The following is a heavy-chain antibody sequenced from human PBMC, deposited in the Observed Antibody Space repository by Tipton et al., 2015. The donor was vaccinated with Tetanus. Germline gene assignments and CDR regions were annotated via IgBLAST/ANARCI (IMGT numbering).Heavy chain of an antibody. CDR1: GFTFEDNA. CDR2: CSWSSGDI. Sequence: SLRLSCAASGFTFEDNAMHWVRQVPGNGPERAAGLERVAGCSWSSGDIAYADSVKGRFTISRDNAKNALYLQMNNLKTEDTALYYCVKGRSSQILYAFDIWGQGTTVTVSS. J-gene: IGHJ3*02. V-gene: IGHV3-9*01. D-gene: IGHD1-26*01. CDR3: VKGRSSQILYAFDI.